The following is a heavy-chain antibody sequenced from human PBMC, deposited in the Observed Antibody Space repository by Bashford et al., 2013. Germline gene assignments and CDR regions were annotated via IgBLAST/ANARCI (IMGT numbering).Heavy chain of an antibody. J-gene: IGHJ3*02. Sequence: VASVKVSCKASGGTFSSYAISWVRQAPGQGLEWMGGIIPILGIANYAQKFQGRVTITADKSTSTAYMELSSLRSEDTAVYYCARAENYYDSSGYYYVNAFDIWGQGTMVTVSS. CDR2: IIPILGIA. D-gene: IGHD3-22*01. CDR3: ARAENYYDSSGYYYVNAFDI. CDR1: GGTFSSYA. V-gene: IGHV1-69*10.